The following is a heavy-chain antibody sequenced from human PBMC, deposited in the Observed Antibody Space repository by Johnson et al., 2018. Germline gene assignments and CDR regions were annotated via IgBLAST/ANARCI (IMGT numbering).Heavy chain of an antibody. V-gene: IGHV3-30*18. Sequence: QVQLQESGGGVVQPGTSLRLSCAASGFSFSGYIMHWVRQVPGKGLEWVAAMSGDGREKYYVASVKGRLIISGDNSKNTLYLQMNSLRAEDTAVYYCAKDFMTTAAEYFQHWGQGTLVTVSS. CDR2: MSGDGREK. CDR1: GFSFSGYI. J-gene: IGHJ1*01. D-gene: IGHD1-14*01. CDR3: AKDFMTTAAEYFQH.